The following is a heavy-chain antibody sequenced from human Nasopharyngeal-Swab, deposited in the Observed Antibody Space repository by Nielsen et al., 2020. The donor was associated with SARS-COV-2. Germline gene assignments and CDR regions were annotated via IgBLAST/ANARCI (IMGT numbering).Heavy chain of an antibody. CDR3: AHHYGGNTDHLDY. CDR2: ISSSSSYI. CDR1: GFTFSSYS. Sequence: GESLKISCAASGFTFSSYSMNWVRQAPGKGLEWVSSISSSSSYIYYADSVEGRFTISRDNAKNSLYLQMNSLRAEDTAVYYCAHHYGGNTDHLDYWGQGTLVTVSS. J-gene: IGHJ4*02. D-gene: IGHD4-23*01. V-gene: IGHV3-21*01.